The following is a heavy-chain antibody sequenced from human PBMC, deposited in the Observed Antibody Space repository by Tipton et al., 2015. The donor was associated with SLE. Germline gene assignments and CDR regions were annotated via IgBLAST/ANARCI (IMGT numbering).Heavy chain of an antibody. D-gene: IGHD6-25*01. CDR1: GYTFSSNY. CDR3: AMDRCRSCSDLFGY. Sequence: QSGAEVKKPGASVKVSCTASGYTFSSNYIHWVRQAPGQGLEWMGIVNPDTGGTSYAQRFQGRVTVTADTSSSTVYLELSSLRFEDAAVDYYAMDRCRSCSDLFGYWGHGSLATVSS. V-gene: IGHV1-46*01. CDR2: VNPDTGGT. J-gene: IGHJ4*01.